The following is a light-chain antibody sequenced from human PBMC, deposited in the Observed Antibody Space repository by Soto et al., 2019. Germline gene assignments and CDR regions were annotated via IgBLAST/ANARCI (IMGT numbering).Light chain of an antibody. CDR3: QQSYSTPTIT. J-gene: IGKJ5*01. CDR1: QSISSY. Sequence: DIQMTQDPYSLSASVGDRVTITCRASQSISSYLNWYQQKPGKAPKLLIYAASSLQSGVPSRFSGSGSGTDFTLTISSLQPEDFATYDCQQSYSTPTITFGHGTRLEIK. V-gene: IGKV1-39*01. CDR2: AAS.